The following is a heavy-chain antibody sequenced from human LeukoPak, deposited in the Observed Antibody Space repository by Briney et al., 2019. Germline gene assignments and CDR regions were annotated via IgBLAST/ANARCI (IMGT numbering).Heavy chain of an antibody. CDR1: GGFISSSNW. J-gene: IGHJ4*02. D-gene: IGHD6-19*01. V-gene: IGHV4-4*02. CDR2: IYHSGST. Sequence: PSETLSLTCAVSGGFISSSNWWSWVRQPPGKGLEWIGEIYHSGSTNYNPSLKSRVTISVDKSKNQFSLKLSSVTAADTAVYYCARSPGIAVAGPKRFDYWGQGTLVTVSS. CDR3: ARSPGIAVAGPKRFDY.